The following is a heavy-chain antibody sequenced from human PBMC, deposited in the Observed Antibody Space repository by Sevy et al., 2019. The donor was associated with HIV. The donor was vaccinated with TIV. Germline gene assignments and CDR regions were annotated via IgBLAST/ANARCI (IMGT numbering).Heavy chain of an antibody. J-gene: IGHJ3*02. Sequence: GGSLRLSCGASGFTFGSYWMHWVRQVPGKGLEWVSRISDDGRSTTYADSVRGRFTISRDNAKNTLYLQMNGLRADDTGVYYCARDSVTVSGIVLYALDIWGQGTMVTVSS. CDR1: GFTFGSYW. D-gene: IGHD3-3*01. CDR2: ISDDGRST. V-gene: IGHV3-74*01. CDR3: ARDSVTVSGIVLYALDI.